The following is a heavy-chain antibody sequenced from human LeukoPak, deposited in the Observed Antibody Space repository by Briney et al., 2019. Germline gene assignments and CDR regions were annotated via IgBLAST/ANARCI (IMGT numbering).Heavy chain of an antibody. J-gene: IGHJ4*02. CDR1: GGSFSGYY. CDR2: INHSGST. D-gene: IGHD3-9*01. CDR3: ARGGYDILTGYYPNLFDY. Sequence: PSETLSLTCAVYGGSFSGYYWSWIRQPPGKGLGWIGEINHSGSTNYNPSLKSRVTISVDTSKNQFSLKLSSVTAADTAVYYCARGGYDILTGYYPNLFDYWGQGTLVTVSS. V-gene: IGHV4-34*01.